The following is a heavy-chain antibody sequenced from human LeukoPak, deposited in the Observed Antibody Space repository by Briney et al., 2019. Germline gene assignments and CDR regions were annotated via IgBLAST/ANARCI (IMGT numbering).Heavy chain of an antibody. J-gene: IGHJ4*02. V-gene: IGHV1-18*01. CDR1: GYTFTSYG. D-gene: IGHD1-26*01. CDR2: ISAYNGNT. Sequence: ASVTVSCTASGYTFTSYGISWVRQAPGQGLEWMGWISAYNGNTNYAQKLQGRVTMTIDTSTSTAYMELRSLRSDDTAVYYCARGLLLLWERASFDYWGQGTLVTVSS. CDR3: ARGLLLLWERASFDY.